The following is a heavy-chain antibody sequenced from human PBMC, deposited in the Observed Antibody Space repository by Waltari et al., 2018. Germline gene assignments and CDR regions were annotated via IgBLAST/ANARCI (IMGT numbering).Heavy chain of an antibody. D-gene: IGHD6-25*01. V-gene: IGHV3-53*01. CDR1: GFTVSSNY. CDR2: IYSGGST. Sequence: EVQLVESGGGLIQPGGSLRLSCAAPGFTVSSNYISWVRQAPGKGVEGVSVIYSGGSTYYADSVKGRFTISRDNSKNTLYLQMNSLRAEDTAVYYCASGLRGPQGAFDIWGQGTMVTVSS. CDR3: ASGLRGPQGAFDI. J-gene: IGHJ3*02.